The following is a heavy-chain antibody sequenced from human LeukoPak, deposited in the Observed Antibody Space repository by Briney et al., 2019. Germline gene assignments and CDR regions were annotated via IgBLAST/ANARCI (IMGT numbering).Heavy chain of an antibody. CDR3: AKDDGSGGFDY. J-gene: IGHJ4*02. CDR2: ISYDGSNK. Sequence: PGGSLRLSCAASGFTFSSYGMHWVRQAPGKGLEWVAVISYDGSNKYYADSVKGRFTISRDNSKNTLYLQMNSLRAEDTAVYYCAKDDGSGGFDYWGQGTLVTVPS. CDR1: GFTFSSYG. D-gene: IGHD3-10*01. V-gene: IGHV3-30*18.